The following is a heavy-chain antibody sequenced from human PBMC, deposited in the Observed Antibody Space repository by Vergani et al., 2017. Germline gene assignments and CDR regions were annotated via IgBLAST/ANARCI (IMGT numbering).Heavy chain of an antibody. V-gene: IGHV1-69*12. CDR2: LIPIFGTA. CDR3: TRGWYYDSSAYWAY. CDR1: GGTFSSYA. J-gene: IGHJ4*02. Sequence: QVQLVQSGAEVKKPGSSVKVSCKASGGTFSSYAISWVRQAPGQGLEWMGGLIPIFGTANYAPKFQGRVTITADESTSTAYMELSSLRSEDTAVYYCTRGWYYDSSAYWAYWGQGTLVTVSS. D-gene: IGHD3-22*01.